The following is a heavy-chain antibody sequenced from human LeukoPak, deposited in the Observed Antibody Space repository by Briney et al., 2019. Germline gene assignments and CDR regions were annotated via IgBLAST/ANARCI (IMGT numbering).Heavy chain of an antibody. D-gene: IGHD3-22*01. CDR3: AGASPDGFYDY. V-gene: IGHV3-64*01. J-gene: IGHJ4*02. CDR2: ITNNGGYT. CDR1: GFSFSSSA. Sequence: GGSPRLSCAASGFSFSSSAMHWVRQAPGKGLEYVSAITNNGGYTYYASSVKGRFTISRDNSKNTLYLQMGSLRTEYTAVYYFAGASPDGFYDYWGQGTLVTVSS.